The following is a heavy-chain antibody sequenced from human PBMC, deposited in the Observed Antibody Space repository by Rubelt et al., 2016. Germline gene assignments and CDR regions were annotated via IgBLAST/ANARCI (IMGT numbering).Heavy chain of an antibody. D-gene: IGHD6-19*01. J-gene: IGHJ4*02. CDR1: GGSINSYY. Sequence: QVQLQESGPGLVKPSETLSLTCTVSGGSINSYYWSWIRQPPGKGLAWIGHIYYSGSTNYNPSRKSRVPIAVYTSKTRFSLKLNSGTAADTAVYYCARSGKQWDALDYWGQGSLVTVSS. V-gene: IGHV4-59*08. CDR3: ARSGKQWDALDY. CDR2: IYYSGST.